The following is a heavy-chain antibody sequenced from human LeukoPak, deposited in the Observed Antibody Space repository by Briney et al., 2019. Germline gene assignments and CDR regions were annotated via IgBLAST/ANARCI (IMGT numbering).Heavy chain of an antibody. CDR1: GFTFGDYA. V-gene: IGHV3-49*04. Sequence: GGSLRLSCTASGFTFGDYAMSWVRQAPGKGLEWVGFIRSKAYGGTTEYAASVKGRFTISRDDSKSIAYLQMNSLKTEDTAVYYCTRDPSSLYYDRPLDWGQGTLVTVSS. J-gene: IGHJ4*02. D-gene: IGHD3-22*01. CDR3: TRDPSSLYYDRPLD. CDR2: IRSKAYGGTT.